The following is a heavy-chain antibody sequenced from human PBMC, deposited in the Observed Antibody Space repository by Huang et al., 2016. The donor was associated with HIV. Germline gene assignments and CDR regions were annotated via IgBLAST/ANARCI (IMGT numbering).Heavy chain of an antibody. V-gene: IGHV3-74*01. CDR3: ARDPRIQSWLNFFDY. CDR1: GFSISSYW. CDR2: INSDGSST. D-gene: IGHD3-22*01. Sequence: EVQLVESGGGLVQPGGSLRLSCAASGFSISSYWMHWVRQAPGKGLVWVSRINSDGSSTSDADSVKSRFTISRDNAKNTLYLQMNSLRAEDTAVYYCARDPRIQSWLNFFDYWGQGTLVSVSS. J-gene: IGHJ4*02.